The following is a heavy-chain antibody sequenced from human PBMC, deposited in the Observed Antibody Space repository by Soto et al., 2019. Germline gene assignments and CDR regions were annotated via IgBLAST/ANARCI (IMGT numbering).Heavy chain of an antibody. J-gene: IGHJ5*02. V-gene: IGHV3-33*01. Sequence: QVQLVESGGGVVQPGRSLRLSCAASGFTFSSYGKHWVRQAPGKGLEWVAVIWYDGSNKYYADSVKGRFTISRDNSKNTLYLQMNSLRAEDTAVYYCARESYSSGWYTGWFDPWGQGTLVTVSS. CDR1: GFTFSSYG. D-gene: IGHD6-19*01. CDR2: IWYDGSNK. CDR3: ARESYSSGWYTGWFDP.